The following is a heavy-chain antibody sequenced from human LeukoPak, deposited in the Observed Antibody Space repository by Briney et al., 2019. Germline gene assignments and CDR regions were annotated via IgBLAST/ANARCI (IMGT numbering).Heavy chain of an antibody. CDR2: IYPGDSDT. J-gene: IGHJ3*02. CDR3: ARRLGSGYIAFDI. V-gene: IGHV5-51*01. D-gene: IGHD3-3*01. Sequence: GESLKISCKGSGYSFTSYWIGGGRQMPGKGLGGMGIIYPGDSDTRYSPSFQGQVTISADKSISTAYPQWSSLKASDTAMYYCARRLGSGYIAFDIWGQGTMVTVSS. CDR1: GYSFTSYW.